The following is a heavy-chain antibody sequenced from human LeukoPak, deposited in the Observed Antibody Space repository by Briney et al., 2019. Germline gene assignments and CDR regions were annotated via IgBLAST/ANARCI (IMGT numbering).Heavy chain of an antibody. CDR1: GFTFSSYA. J-gene: IGHJ4*02. D-gene: IGHD3-10*01. CDR3: ARDHGSGSYFSHCDY. V-gene: IGHV3-23*01. CDR2: ISGSGSST. Sequence: PGGSPRLSCAASGFTFSSYAMSWVRQAPGQGLEWVSFISGSGSSTNYADSVKGRFTISRDNFKNTLYLQMNSLRAEDTAVYYCARDHGSGSYFSHCDYWGQGTLVTVSS.